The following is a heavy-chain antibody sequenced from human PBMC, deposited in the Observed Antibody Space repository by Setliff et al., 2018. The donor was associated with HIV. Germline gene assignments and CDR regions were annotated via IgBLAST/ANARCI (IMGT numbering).Heavy chain of an antibody. CDR3: ASLPPLYDSSGYYFDY. V-gene: IGHV4-39*01. D-gene: IGHD3-22*01. Sequence: KASETLSLTCSVSGDSISSSSYYWGWIRQPPGKGLEWIGSIYYSGSTYYNPSLNSRVTISVDASKNQFSLKLSSVTAADTAVYYCASLPPLYDSSGYYFDYWGQGTLVTVSS. J-gene: IGHJ4*02. CDR2: IYYSGST. CDR1: GDSISSSSYY.